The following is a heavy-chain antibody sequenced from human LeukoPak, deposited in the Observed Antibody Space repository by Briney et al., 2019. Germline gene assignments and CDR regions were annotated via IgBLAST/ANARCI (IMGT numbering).Heavy chain of an antibody. CDR2: ISGRGGST. V-gene: IGHV3-23*01. J-gene: IGHJ4*02. Sequence: PGGSLRLSCAASGFTFSTYAMSWVRQAPGKGLEWVSGISGRGGSTYYADSVRGRFTISRDNSKNTLYLQMNSLRAEDTAVYYCAKCGGWSYYFDYWGQGTLVTVSS. CDR1: GFTFSTYA. CDR3: AKCGGWSYYFDY. D-gene: IGHD6-19*01.